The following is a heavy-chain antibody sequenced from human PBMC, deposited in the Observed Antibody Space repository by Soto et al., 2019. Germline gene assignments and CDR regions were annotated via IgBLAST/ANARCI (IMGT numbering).Heavy chain of an antibody. CDR1: GYFISTGYY. D-gene: IGHD1-1*01. CDR3: AREGRGGYPYYFYGFNI. Sequence: SVTLPLPCAVSGYFISTGYYWGWIRQTPGKWLEWIGRIYGSCKSDSNPSLSSRVIISLDTSKNQFSLDLSSVTAADTAMYYCAREGRGGYPYYFYGFNIWGQGTTVTVSS. V-gene: IGHV4-38-2*02. CDR2: IYGSCKS. J-gene: IGHJ6*02.